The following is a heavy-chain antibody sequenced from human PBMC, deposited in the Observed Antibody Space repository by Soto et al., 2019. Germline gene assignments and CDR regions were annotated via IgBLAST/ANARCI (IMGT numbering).Heavy chain of an antibody. V-gene: IGHV1-18*04. Sequence: VASVKVSCKASGYTFTSYGISWVRQAPGQGLEWMGWISAYNGNTNYAQKLQGRGTMTTDTSTSTAYMELRSLRSDDTAVYYCARDRGYDLDYYYGMDVWGQGTTVTVSS. CDR1: GYTFTSYG. CDR2: ISAYNGNT. CDR3: ARDRGYDLDYYYGMDV. D-gene: IGHD5-12*01. J-gene: IGHJ6*02.